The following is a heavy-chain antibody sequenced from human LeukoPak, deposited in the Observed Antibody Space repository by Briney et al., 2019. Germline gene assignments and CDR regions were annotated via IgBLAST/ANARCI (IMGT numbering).Heavy chain of an antibody. J-gene: IGHJ2*01. V-gene: IGHV3-74*01. Sequence: PGGSLRLSCAASGFTFSSYSMNWVRQAPGKGLVWVSRINSDGSSTSYADSVKGRFTISRDNAKNTLYLQMNSLRAEDTAIYYCARLQDYHDSSGYYLYWFFDLWGRGTLVTVSS. D-gene: IGHD3-22*01. CDR3: ARLQDYHDSSGYYLYWFFDL. CDR1: GFTFSSYS. CDR2: INSDGSST.